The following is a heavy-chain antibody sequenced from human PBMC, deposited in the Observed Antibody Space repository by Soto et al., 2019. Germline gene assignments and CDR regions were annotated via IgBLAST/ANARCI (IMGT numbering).Heavy chain of an antibody. CDR2: IIPIFGTA. Sequence: ASVKVSCKASGGTFSSYAISWVRQAPGQGLEWMGGIIPIFGTANYAQKFQGRVTITADESTSTAYMELSSLRSEDTAVYYCARVGIAAAGTGFYFQHWGQGTLVTVSS. D-gene: IGHD6-13*01. J-gene: IGHJ1*01. V-gene: IGHV1-69*13. CDR1: GGTFSSYA. CDR3: ARVGIAAAGTGFYFQH.